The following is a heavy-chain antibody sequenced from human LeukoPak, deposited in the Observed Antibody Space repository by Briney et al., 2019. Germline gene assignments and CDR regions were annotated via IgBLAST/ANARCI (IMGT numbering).Heavy chain of an antibody. V-gene: IGHV3-23*01. Sequence: GGALRLSCGASGFNFNTYALGWVRQAPGKGLEWVSAAGNNGIAYYADAVKGHFTISRDNSKNTLYLQVNSLRVEDPAMYYCAKYVPGSSGWATYFDYWGQGTLVTVSS. CDR1: GFNFNTYA. CDR2: AGNNGIA. CDR3: AKYVPGSSGWATYFDY. D-gene: IGHD6-19*01. J-gene: IGHJ4*02.